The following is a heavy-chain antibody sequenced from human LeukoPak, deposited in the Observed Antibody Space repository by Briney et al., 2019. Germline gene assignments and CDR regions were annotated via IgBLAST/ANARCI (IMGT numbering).Heavy chain of an antibody. Sequence: GGSLRLSCAVSGPIVSTNYMSWVRQAPGKGLEWISILYVNENRYYADSVKGRFIISRDNAKNSLYLQMNSLRAEDTAVYYCAKDPWDSSSWPYYFDYWGQGTLVTVSS. V-gene: IGHV3-53*01. CDR1: GPIVSTNY. D-gene: IGHD6-13*01. J-gene: IGHJ4*02. CDR2: LYVNENR. CDR3: AKDPWDSSSWPYYFDY.